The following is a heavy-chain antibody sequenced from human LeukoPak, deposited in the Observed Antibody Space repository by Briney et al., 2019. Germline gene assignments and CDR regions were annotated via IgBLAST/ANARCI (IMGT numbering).Heavy chain of an antibody. Sequence: PSETLSLTCTVSGGSISSYYWSWIRQPPGKGLEWIGYIYYSGSTNYNPSLKSRVTISVDTSKNQFSLKLSSVTAADTAVYYCARHHWSGGSCYSKDYYYGMDVWGQGTTVTVSS. CDR2: IYYSGST. D-gene: IGHD2-15*01. CDR1: GGSISSYY. V-gene: IGHV4-59*08. J-gene: IGHJ6*02. CDR3: ARHHWSGGSCYSKDYYYGMDV.